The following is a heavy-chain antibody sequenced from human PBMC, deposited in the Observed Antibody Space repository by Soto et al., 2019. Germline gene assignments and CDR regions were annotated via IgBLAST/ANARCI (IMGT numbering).Heavy chain of an antibody. CDR1: GFTFGDYA. CDR2: IRSKAFAETT. J-gene: IGHJ6*03. CDR3: SRRRKADSYYFYMDV. V-gene: IGHV3-49*03. Sequence: GVLRLSCTASGFTFGDYAMSWFRQAPGKGLEWVGFIRSKAFAETTQYAASVKGRFTISRDDSKSIAYLQMNSLKTEDTAVYYCSRRRKADSYYFYMDVWGKGTTVTVSS. D-gene: IGHD6-13*01.